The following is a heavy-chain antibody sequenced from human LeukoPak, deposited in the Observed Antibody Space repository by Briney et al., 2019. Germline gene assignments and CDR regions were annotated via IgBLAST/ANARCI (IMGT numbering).Heavy chain of an antibody. J-gene: IGHJ4*02. Sequence: SETLSLTCTVSGGSISSYYWSWIRHPAGKGLELIGRIYTSGSTNYNPYLTSRVTMSVDTSKNQFSLKLSSVTAADTAVYYCAREGSGWIDYWGQGTLVTVFS. D-gene: IGHD6-19*01. V-gene: IGHV4-4*07. CDR3: AREGSGWIDY. CDR2: IYTSGST. CDR1: GGSISSYY.